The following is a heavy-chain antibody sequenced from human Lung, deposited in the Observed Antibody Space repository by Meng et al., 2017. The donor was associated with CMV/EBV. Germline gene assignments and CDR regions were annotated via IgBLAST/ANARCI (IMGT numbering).Heavy chain of an antibody. Sequence: GGSXRLXCTASGFTFGDYAMSWVRQAPGKGLEWVGFIRSKAYGGTTEYAASVKGRFTISRDDSKSIAYLQMNSLKTEDTAVYYCTRYSSGWSLADPWGQGTLVTGSS. CDR2: IRSKAYGGTT. D-gene: IGHD6-19*01. CDR1: GFTFGDYA. J-gene: IGHJ5*02. CDR3: TRYSSGWSLADP. V-gene: IGHV3-49*04.